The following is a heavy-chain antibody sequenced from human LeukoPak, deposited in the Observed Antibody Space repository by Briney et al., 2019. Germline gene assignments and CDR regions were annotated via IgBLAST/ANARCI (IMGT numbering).Heavy chain of an antibody. J-gene: IGHJ4*02. Sequence: GILSLSFAASGFTFSSYSMNWVRQAPGKGLEWVSSISSSSSYIYYADSVKGRFTISRDNAKNSLYLQMNSLRAEDTAVYYCARDSIAVAGTIYWGQGTLVTVSS. CDR2: ISSSSSYI. CDR1: GFTFSSYS. V-gene: IGHV3-21*01. D-gene: IGHD6-19*01. CDR3: ARDSIAVAGTIY.